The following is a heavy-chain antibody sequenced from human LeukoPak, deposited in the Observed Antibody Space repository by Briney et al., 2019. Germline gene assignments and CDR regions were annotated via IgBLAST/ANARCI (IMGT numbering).Heavy chain of an antibody. V-gene: IGHV4-61*01. J-gene: IGHJ6*02. Sequence: SETLSLTCTVSGGSVSSGSHYWSWIRQPPGKGLEWIGYIYYSGSTNYNPSLKSRVTISVDTSKNQFSLKLSSVTAADTAVYYRARDRNRGYYGMDVWGQGTTVTVSS. CDR3: ARDRNRGYYGMDV. CDR1: GGSVSSGSHY. CDR2: IYYSGST. D-gene: IGHD1-14*01.